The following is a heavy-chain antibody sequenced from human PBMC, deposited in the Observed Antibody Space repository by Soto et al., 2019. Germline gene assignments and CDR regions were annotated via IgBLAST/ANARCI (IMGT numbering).Heavy chain of an antibody. D-gene: IGHD6-19*01. CDR3: ARDISIEPNIAVAGIISSEPNWFDP. Sequence: KIARAACRDRFKISVISVSLKKPAQGFEWMGWISTYNGNTNYAQKFQGRVTITADESTSTAYMELSSLRSEDTAVYYCARDISIEPNIAVAGIISSEPNWFDPWGQGTLVTVSS. J-gene: IGHJ5*02. CDR2: ISTYNGNT. CDR1: RDRFKISV. V-gene: IGHV1-18*01.